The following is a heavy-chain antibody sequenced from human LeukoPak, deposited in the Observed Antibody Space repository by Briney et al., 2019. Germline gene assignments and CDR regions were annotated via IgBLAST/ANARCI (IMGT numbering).Heavy chain of an antibody. CDR1: GFTFSSYA. J-gene: IGHJ4*02. D-gene: IGHD3-10*01. CDR3: ASPLLWFGELLSDY. CDR2: IYSGGST. V-gene: IGHV3-53*01. Sequence: GGSLRLSCAASGFTFSSYAMHWVRQAPGKGLEWVSVIYSGGSTYYADSVEGRFTISRDNSKNTLYLQMNSLRAEDTAVYYCASPLLWFGELLSDYWGQGTLVTVSS.